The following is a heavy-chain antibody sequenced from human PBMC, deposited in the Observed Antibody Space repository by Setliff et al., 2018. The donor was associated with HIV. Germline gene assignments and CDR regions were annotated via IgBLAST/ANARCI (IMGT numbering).Heavy chain of an antibody. CDR1: GDSMNSVSYS. CDR3: ARAKTIGSSALFLDP. J-gene: IGHJ5*02. V-gene: IGHV4-61*09. D-gene: IGHD2-2*03. Sequence: PSETLSLTCTVSGDSMNSVSYSWAWLRQSAGKGPEWIGHVYARGSANYNPSLTSRVTTSVPTSKNQFSLNLNSVTAADTATYYCARAKTIGSSALFLDPWGQGTPVTVS. CDR2: VYARGSA.